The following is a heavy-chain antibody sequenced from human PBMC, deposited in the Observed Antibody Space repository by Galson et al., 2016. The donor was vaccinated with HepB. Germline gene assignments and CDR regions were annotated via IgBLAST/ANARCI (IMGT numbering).Heavy chain of an antibody. CDR2: IYHSGDS. D-gene: IGHD3-3*01. Sequence: TLSLTCTVSGGSISTVDYYWSWLRQVPGKGLEWIGYIYHSGDSYYNPSVESRVTLSIDASKNQFSLRLTSVTAADTAVYYCARGIWSGYFYFDDWGQGTLVTVPS. CDR3: ARGIWSGYFYFDD. V-gene: IGHV4-31*03. CDR1: GGSISTVDYY. J-gene: IGHJ4*01.